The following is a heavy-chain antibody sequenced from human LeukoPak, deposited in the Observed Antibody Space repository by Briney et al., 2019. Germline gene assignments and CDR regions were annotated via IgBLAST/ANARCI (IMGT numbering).Heavy chain of an antibody. D-gene: IGHD3-3*01. J-gene: IGHJ5*02. CDR1: GGSFSGYY. Sequence: SETLSLTCAVYGGSFSGYYWCWIRQPPGKGLEWIGEINHSGSTNYNPSLKSRVTISVDTSKNQFSLKLSSVTAADTAVYYCARGGPTYYDFWSGYYMSWFDPWGQGTLVTVSS. CDR2: INHSGST. CDR3: ARGGPTYYDFWSGYYMSWFDP. V-gene: IGHV4-34*01.